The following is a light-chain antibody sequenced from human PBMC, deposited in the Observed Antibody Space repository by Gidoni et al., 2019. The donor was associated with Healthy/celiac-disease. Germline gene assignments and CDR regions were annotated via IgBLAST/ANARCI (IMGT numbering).Light chain of an antibody. J-gene: IGKJ1*01. CDR1: QSISNW. CDR3: QQYKSYWT. V-gene: IGKV1-5*03. Sequence: DIQMTQSPSTLSAVGDRVTITCRASQSISNWLAWYQQKPGKAPKPLIYKASTLESGVPSRFSGSGSGTKFTFTISSLQPDDFATYYCQQYKSYWTFGQGTKVEIK. CDR2: KAS.